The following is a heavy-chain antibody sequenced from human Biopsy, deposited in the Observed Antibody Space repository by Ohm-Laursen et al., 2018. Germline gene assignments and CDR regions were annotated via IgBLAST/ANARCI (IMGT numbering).Heavy chain of an antibody. J-gene: IGHJ4*02. CDR3: ARGPRGLVVITTTALYFDY. Sequence: VSAKVSCKVSGYTFTRYYLHWVQQAPAQGLELMGRINPNNDTPAYAQKFQVRITMTKDTSTSTVYMDLSSLTFDDSAVYYCARGPRGLVVITTTALYFDYWGQGNLVTVSS. D-gene: IGHD3-22*01. V-gene: IGHV1-46*01. CDR2: INPNNDTP. CDR1: GYTFTRYY.